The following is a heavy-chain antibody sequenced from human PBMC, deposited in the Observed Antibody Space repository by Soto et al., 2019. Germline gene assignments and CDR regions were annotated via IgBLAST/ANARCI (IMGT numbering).Heavy chain of an antibody. CDR1: GFTFSSYS. V-gene: IGHV3-48*01. Sequence: EVQLVESGGGLVQPGGSLRLSCAASGFTFSSYSMNWVRQAPGKGLEWVSYISSSSSTIYYADSVKGRFTISRDNAKSSLYLQMNSLRAEDTAVYYCARIGRLRWGDYWGQVTLVTVSS. J-gene: IGHJ4*02. CDR3: ARIGRLRWGDY. D-gene: IGHD4-17*01. CDR2: ISSSSSTI.